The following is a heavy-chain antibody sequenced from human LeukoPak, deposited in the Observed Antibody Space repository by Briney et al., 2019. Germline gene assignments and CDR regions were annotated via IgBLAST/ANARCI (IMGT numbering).Heavy chain of an antibody. D-gene: IGHD6-19*01. V-gene: IGHV3-53*01. CDR1: GFTVSSNY. J-gene: IGHJ6*04. CDR3: ARAPPGRAVAYYGMDV. Sequence: GGSLRLSCAASGFTVSSNYMSWVRQAPGKGLEWVSVIYSGGSTYYADSVKCRFTISRDNAKNTLYLQMNSLRAEDTAVYYCARAPPGRAVAYYGMDVWGKGTTVTVSS. CDR2: IYSGGST.